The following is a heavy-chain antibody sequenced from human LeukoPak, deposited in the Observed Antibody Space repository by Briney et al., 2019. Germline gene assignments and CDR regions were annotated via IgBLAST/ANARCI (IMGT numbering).Heavy chain of an antibody. V-gene: IGHV3-48*01. CDR2: ISSSSGTI. D-gene: IGHD3-3*01. Sequence: GGSLRLSCAASGFGFSTYCMTWVRQAPGKGLEWVSYISSSSGTIYYSDSVKGRFTISRDNAKNSLYLQMNRLRAEDTAVYYCATVDYDFASDLYYIDVWGKGTTVTVSS. J-gene: IGHJ6*03. CDR1: GFGFSTYC. CDR3: ATVDYDFASDLYYIDV.